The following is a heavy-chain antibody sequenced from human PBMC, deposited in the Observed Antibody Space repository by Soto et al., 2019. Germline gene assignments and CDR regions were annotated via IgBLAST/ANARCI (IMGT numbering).Heavy chain of an antibody. V-gene: IGHV1-2*04. J-gene: IGHJ3*02. D-gene: IGHD3-22*01. Sequence: VASVKVSCKASGYTFTGYYMHWVRQAPGQGLEWMGWINPNSGGTNYAQKFQGWVTMTRDTSISTAYMELSRLRSDDTAVYYCARAYGKDYYDSSGPYKNDAFDIWGQGTMVTVSS. CDR2: INPNSGGT. CDR1: GYTFTGYY. CDR3: ARAYGKDYYDSSGPYKNDAFDI.